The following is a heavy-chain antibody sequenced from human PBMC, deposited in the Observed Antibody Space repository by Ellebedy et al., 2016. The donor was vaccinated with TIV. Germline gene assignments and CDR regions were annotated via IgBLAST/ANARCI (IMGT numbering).Heavy chain of an antibody. Sequence: SETLSLXCTVSGGSISSGSYYWSWIRQPAGKGLEWIGRIYTSGSTNYNPSLKSRVTMSVDTSKNQFSLKLSSVTAADTAVYYCARAAGFFDYWGQGTLVTVSS. J-gene: IGHJ4*02. D-gene: IGHD6-19*01. CDR2: IYTSGST. V-gene: IGHV4-61*02. CDR1: GGSISSGSYY. CDR3: ARAAGFFDY.